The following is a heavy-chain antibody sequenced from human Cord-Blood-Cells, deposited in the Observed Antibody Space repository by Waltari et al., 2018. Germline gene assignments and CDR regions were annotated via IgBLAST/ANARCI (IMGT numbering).Heavy chain of an antibody. CDR2: ISYDGRNK. J-gene: IGHJ4*02. Sequence: QVQLVESGGGVVQPGRSLRRSCAASGFTFSSYAMPGVRQAPGKGLEWVEVISYDGRNKYYADSVKGRFTISRDNSKNTLYLQMNSLRAEDTAVYYCASICSGGSCYFDYWGQGTLVTVSS. V-gene: IGHV3-30*04. CDR1: GFTFSSYA. CDR3: ASICSGGSCYFDY. D-gene: IGHD2-15*01.